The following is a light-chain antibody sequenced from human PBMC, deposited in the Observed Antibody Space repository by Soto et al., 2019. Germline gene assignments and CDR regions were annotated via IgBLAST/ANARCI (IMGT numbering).Light chain of an antibody. Sequence: MTQSPSSLSASVGDSVTITCRASQGINKFLAWFQQKPGTAPKSLISTASRLQSGVPSRFSGSGSGTHFTLTINNLQPEDFATYYCQQYESFPLTFGGGTRVEIK. V-gene: IGKV1-16*01. J-gene: IGKJ4*01. CDR2: TAS. CDR3: QQYESFPLT. CDR1: QGINKF.